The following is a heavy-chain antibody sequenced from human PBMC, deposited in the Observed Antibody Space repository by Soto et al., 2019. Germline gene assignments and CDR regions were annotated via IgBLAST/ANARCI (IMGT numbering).Heavy chain of an antibody. Sequence: SLRLSGAGSGFTCGSYAMHGVRQATGQGLEWVSAIGTAGDTYYPGSVKGRFTISRENAKNSLYLQMNSLRAGDTAVYYCARGQDCSGGSCYSNYYYYGMDVWGQGTTVTVSS. CDR1: GFTCGSYA. CDR2: IGTAGDT. CDR3: ARGQDCSGGSCYSNYYYYGMDV. D-gene: IGHD2-15*01. V-gene: IGHV3-13*01. J-gene: IGHJ6*02.